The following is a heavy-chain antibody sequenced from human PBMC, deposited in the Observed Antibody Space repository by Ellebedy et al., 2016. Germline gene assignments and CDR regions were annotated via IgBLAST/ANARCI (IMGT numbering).Heavy chain of an antibody. D-gene: IGHD2-2*01. J-gene: IGHJ6*03. Sequence: SETLSLXXTASGGSISSYYWSWIRQPPGKGLEWIGYIYYSGSTNYNPSLKSRVTISVDKSKNQFSLKLSSVTAADTAVYYCARGWGVVPAALSYYYYYMDVWGKGTTVTVSS. CDR2: IYYSGST. V-gene: IGHV4-59*01. CDR3: ARGWGVVPAALSYYYYYMDV. CDR1: GGSISSYY.